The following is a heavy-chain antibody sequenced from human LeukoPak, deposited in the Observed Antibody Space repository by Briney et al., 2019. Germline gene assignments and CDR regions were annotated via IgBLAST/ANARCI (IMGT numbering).Heavy chain of an antibody. CDR2: INAGNGNT. CDR1: GYTFTSYA. V-gene: IGHV1-3*03. J-gene: IGHJ6*03. CDR3: AREYSSGWAPYYYYMDV. D-gene: IGHD6-19*01. Sequence: ASVKVSFKASGYTFTSYAMHWVRQAPGQRLEWMGWINAGNGNTKYSQEFQGRVTITRDTSASTAYMELSSLRSEDMAVYYCAREYSSGWAPYYYYMDVWGKGTTVTVSS.